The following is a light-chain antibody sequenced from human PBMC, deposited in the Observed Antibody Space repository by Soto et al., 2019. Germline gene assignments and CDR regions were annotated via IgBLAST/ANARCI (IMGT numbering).Light chain of an antibody. Sequence: EIVLTQSPATLSLSPGERATLSCRASQSLSSSLAWYRQKPGQAPRLLIYDASNRATGIPARFSGSGSGTDFTLTISSLEPEDFAGYYCQQRNNWRPSFGQGPKVEIK. CDR2: DAS. V-gene: IGKV3-11*01. CDR3: QQRNNWRPS. CDR1: QSLSSS. J-gene: IGKJ1*01.